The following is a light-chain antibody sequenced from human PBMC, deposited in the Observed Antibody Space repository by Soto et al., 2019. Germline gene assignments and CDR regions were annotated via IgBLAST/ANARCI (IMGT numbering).Light chain of an antibody. CDR3: QTWGTGPWV. V-gene: IGLV4-69*01. CDR1: SGHSNYA. Sequence: QPVLTQSPSASASLGASVKLTCTLSSGHSNYAIAWHQQQPEKGPRCLMKLNSNGSHSKRDGIPDRFSGSSSGAERYLTISSLQSEDEADYYCQTWGTGPWVFGGGTKLTVL. CDR2: LNSNGSH. J-gene: IGLJ3*02.